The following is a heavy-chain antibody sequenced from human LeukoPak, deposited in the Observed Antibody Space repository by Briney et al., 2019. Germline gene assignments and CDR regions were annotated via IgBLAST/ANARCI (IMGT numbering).Heavy chain of an antibody. CDR1: GFTFSSYA. Sequence: GGSLRLSCAASGFTFSSYAMSWVRQAPGKGLEWVSAISGSGGSTYYADSVKGRFTISRDNAKNSLYLQMNSLRAEDTAVYYCARDGGRPVFDYWGQGTLVTVSS. V-gene: IGHV3-23*01. D-gene: IGHD4-23*01. CDR2: ISGSGGST. CDR3: ARDGGRPVFDY. J-gene: IGHJ4*02.